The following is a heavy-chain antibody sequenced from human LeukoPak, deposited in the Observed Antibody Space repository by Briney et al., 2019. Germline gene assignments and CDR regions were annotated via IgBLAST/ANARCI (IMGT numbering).Heavy chain of an antibody. J-gene: IGHJ5*02. CDR3: ARDGQRHCSSTSCYRVGWFDP. V-gene: IGHV1-2*04. CDR2: INPNNGGT. CDR1: GYTFTGYY. D-gene: IGHD2-2*02. Sequence: ASVKVSCKASGYTFTGYYIHWVRQAPGQGLEWMGWINPNNGGTNYVQKFQGWVTMTRDTSISTAYMELSRLRSNDTAVYYCARDGQRHCSSTSCYRVGWFDPWGQGTLVTVSS.